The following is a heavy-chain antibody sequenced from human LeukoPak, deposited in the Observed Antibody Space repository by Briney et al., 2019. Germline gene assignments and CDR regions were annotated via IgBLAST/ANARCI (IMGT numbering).Heavy chain of an antibody. V-gene: IGHV3-48*03. J-gene: IGHJ4*02. D-gene: IGHD2-21*01. Sequence: GGSLRLSCAASGFTFSSHEMNWVRQAPGKGLEWVSYISSSGSTIQYADSVKGRFTISRDNSKNTLYLQMNSLRAEDTAVYYCAKDVVPFDYWGQGTLVTVSS. CDR1: GFTFSSHE. CDR2: ISSSGSTI. CDR3: AKDVVPFDY.